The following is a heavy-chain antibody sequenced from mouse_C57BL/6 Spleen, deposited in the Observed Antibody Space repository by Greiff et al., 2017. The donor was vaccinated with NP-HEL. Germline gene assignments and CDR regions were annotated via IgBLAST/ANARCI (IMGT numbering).Heavy chain of an antibody. CDR3: ARDDFHYYGSSRAWFAY. J-gene: IGHJ3*01. CDR1: GYSITSGYY. Sequence: VQLKESGPGLVKPSQSLSLTCSVTGYSITSGYYWNWIRQFPGNKLEWMGYISYDGSNNYNPSLKNRISITRDTSKNQFFLKLNSVTTEDTATYYCARDDFHYYGSSRAWFAYWGQGTLVTVSA. CDR2: ISYDGSN. D-gene: IGHD1-1*01. V-gene: IGHV3-6*01.